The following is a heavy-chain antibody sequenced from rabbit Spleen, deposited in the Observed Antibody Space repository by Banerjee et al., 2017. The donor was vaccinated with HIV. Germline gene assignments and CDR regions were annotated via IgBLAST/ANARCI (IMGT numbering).Heavy chain of an antibody. J-gene: IGHJ4*01. Sequence: QEQMVESGGGLVKPGASLTLTCTASGFDFSSYGVSWVRQAPGKGLEWIGYIDLVFGSTYYANWVNGRFTISSHNAQNTPYLQLNSLTVADTATYFCVRGASSSGYYSLWGPGTLVTVS. D-gene: IGHD1-1*01. V-gene: IGHV1S47*01. CDR2: IDLVFGST. CDR1: GFDFSSYG. CDR3: VRGASSSGYYSL.